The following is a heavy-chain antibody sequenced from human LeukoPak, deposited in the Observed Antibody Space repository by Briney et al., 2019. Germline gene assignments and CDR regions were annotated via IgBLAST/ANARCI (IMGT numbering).Heavy chain of an antibody. V-gene: IGHV4-31*03. D-gene: IGHD3/OR15-3a*01. CDR3: ARGTLLNYFDY. CDR1: GDSISSGGFY. Sequence: SETLSLTCTVSGDSISSGGFYWSWIRQRSGKGLEWVAYIKYNGDTFYNPSLKSRLTISRDTSKTLFSLILTSVTAADSALYFCARGTLLNYFDYWGQGALVTVSP. J-gene: IGHJ4*02. CDR2: IKYNGDT.